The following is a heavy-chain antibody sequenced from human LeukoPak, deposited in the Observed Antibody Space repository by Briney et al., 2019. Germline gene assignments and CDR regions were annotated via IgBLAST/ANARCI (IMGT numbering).Heavy chain of an antibody. CDR2: VSSSTSDT. CDR3: AKKSPGDNIDLPGNYFDY. Sequence: SGGSLRLSCAASGFTFSDYYMSWIRQAPGKGLEWVSYVSSSTSDTNYADSVKGRFTISRDNAKNSLYLQMNSLRVEDTAVYYCAKKSPGDNIDLPGNYFDYWGQGTLVTVSS. J-gene: IGHJ4*02. D-gene: IGHD2/OR15-2a*01. CDR1: GFTFSDYY. V-gene: IGHV3-11*03.